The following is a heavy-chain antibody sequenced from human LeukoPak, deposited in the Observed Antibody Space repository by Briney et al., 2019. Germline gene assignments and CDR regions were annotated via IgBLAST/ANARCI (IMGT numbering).Heavy chain of an antibody. V-gene: IGHV4-31*03. Sequence: SETLSLTCTVSGGSISSGGYYWSWIRQHPGKGLEWIGYIYYSGSTYYNPSLKSRVTISVDTSKNQFSLKLSSVTAADTAVYYCARERAPAARPYIDYWGQGTLVTVSS. CDR2: IYYSGST. CDR3: ARERAPAARPYIDY. CDR1: GGSISSGGYY. D-gene: IGHD6-6*01. J-gene: IGHJ4*02.